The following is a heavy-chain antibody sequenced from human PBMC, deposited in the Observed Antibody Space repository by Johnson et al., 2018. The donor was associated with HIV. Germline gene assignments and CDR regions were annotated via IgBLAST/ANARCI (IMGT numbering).Heavy chain of an antibody. CDR3: ARDLYYDTSGYRGAVDL. Sequence: QVQLVESGGDLIKPGGSLRLSCAASNFTFKDYYMNWIRQAPGKGLEWVSGINWNGGGTGYVDSVKGRFTLSRDNAKNSLYLQMNSRSADDTAVYYCARDLYYDTSGYRGAVDLWGQGTRVTVSS. CDR1: NFTFKDYY. D-gene: IGHD3-22*01. J-gene: IGHJ3*01. V-gene: IGHV3-11*06. CDR2: INWNGGGT.